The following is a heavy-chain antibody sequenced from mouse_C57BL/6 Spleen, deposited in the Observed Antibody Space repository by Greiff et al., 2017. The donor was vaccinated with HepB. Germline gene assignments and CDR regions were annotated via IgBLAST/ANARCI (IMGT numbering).Heavy chain of an antibody. CDR1: GYTFTDYY. CDR3: ARGEVTTEYDAMDY. CDR2: INPNNGGT. J-gene: IGHJ4*01. Sequence: EVQLQQSGPELVKPGASVKISCKASGYTFTDYYMNWVKQSHGKSLEWIGDINPNNGGTSYNQKYKGKATLTVDKSSSTAYMELSSRTSEDSAGYYCARGEVTTEYDAMDYWGQGTSVTVSS. D-gene: IGHD2-2*01. V-gene: IGHV1-26*01.